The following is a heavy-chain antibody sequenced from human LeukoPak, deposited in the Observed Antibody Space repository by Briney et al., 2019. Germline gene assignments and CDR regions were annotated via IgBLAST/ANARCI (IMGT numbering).Heavy chain of an antibody. Sequence: SETLSLTCAVYGGSFSGYYWSWIRQPPGKGLEWIGEINHSGSTNYNPSLKSRGTISVDTSKNQFSLKLSSVTAADTAVYYCARALVQWLANMPFDYWGQGTLVTVSS. CDR1: GGSFSGYY. V-gene: IGHV4-34*01. CDR2: INHSGST. CDR3: ARALVQWLANMPFDY. J-gene: IGHJ4*02. D-gene: IGHD6-19*01.